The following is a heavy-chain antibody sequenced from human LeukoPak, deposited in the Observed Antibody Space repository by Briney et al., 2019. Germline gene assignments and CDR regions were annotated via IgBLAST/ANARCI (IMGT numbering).Heavy chain of an antibody. CDR1: GGSISSGSYY. CDR3: ARAGDYCGGDCYSVYFDY. J-gene: IGHJ4*02. Sequence: SQTLSLTCTVSGGSISSGSYYWSWIRQPAGKGLEWIGRIYTSGSTNYNPSLKSRVTISVDTSKNQFSLKLSSVTAADTAVYYCARAGDYCGGDCYSVYFDYWGQGTLVTVSS. V-gene: IGHV4-61*02. CDR2: IYTSGST. D-gene: IGHD2-21*01.